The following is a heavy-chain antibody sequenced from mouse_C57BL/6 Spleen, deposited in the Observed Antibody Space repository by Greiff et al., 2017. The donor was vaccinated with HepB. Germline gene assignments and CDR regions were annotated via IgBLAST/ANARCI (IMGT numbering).Heavy chain of an antibody. CDR1: GFTFSSYA. CDR2: ISDGGSYT. J-gene: IGHJ3*01. V-gene: IGHV5-4*01. CDR3: ARDQVITTPSAY. Sequence: EVQLVESGGGLVKPGGSLKLSCAASGFTFSSYAMSWVRQTPEKRLEWVATISDGGSYTYYPDNVKGRFTISRDNAKNNLYLQMSHLKSEDTAMYYCARDQVITTPSAYWGQGTLVTVSA. D-gene: IGHD1-1*01.